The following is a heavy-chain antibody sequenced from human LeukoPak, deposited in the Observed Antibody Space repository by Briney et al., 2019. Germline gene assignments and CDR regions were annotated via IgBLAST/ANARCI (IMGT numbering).Heavy chain of an antibody. CDR1: GFTFSSYS. CDR3: ARDFKTLYYFDY. V-gene: IGHV3-21*01. Sequence: GGSLRLSCAASGFTFSSYSMNWVRQAPGKGLEWVSSISSSSSYIYYADSVKGRFTISRDNAKNSLYLQMSSLRAEDTAVYYCARDFKTLYYFDYWGQGTLVTVSS. CDR2: ISSSSSYI. J-gene: IGHJ4*02.